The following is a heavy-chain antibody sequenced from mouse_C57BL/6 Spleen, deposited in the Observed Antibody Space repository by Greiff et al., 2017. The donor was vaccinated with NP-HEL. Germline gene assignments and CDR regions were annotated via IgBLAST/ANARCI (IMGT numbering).Heavy chain of an antibody. Sequence: QVQLQQSGPGLVQPSQSLSIPCTVSGFSLTSYGVHWVRQSPGKGLEWLGVIWRGGSTDYNAAFMSRLSITKDNSKSQVFFKMNSLQADDTAIYYGAPQAYYSNYPFAYWGQGTLVTVSA. CDR2: IWRGGST. J-gene: IGHJ3*01. V-gene: IGHV2-5*01. CDR1: GFSLTSYG. CDR3: APQAYYSNYPFAY. D-gene: IGHD2-5*01.